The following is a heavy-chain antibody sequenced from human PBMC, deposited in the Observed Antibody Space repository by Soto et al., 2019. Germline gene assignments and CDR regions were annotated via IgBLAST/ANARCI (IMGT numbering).Heavy chain of an antibody. CDR1: GFTVWSKY. J-gene: IGHJ4*02. Sequence: QPGGSLRLSCAASGFTVWSKYVGWVRKAPGKGLEWVSVIYSGGSTYYADSVKGRFTISRDNTNNTLYLEMNSLRAEDMAVYYCARVQYDSSSSRPDYWGQGTLVTVSS. CDR3: ARVQYDSSSSRPDY. CDR2: IYSGGST. V-gene: IGHV3-53*01. D-gene: IGHD3-22*01.